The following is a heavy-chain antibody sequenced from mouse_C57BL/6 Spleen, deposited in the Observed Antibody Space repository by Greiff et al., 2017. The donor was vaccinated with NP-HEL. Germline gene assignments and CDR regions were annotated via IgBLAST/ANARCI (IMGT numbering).Heavy chain of an antibody. J-gene: IGHJ3*01. CDR2: ISDGGSYT. D-gene: IGHD2-3*01. V-gene: IGHV5-4*01. CDR3: ARDDGYYVY. Sequence: EVKVVESGGGLVKPGGSLKLSCAASGFTFSSYAMSWVRQTPEKRLEWVATISDGGSYTYYPDNVKGRFTISRDNAKNNLYLQMSHLKSEDTAMYYCARDDGYYVYWGQGTLVTVSA. CDR1: GFTFSSYA.